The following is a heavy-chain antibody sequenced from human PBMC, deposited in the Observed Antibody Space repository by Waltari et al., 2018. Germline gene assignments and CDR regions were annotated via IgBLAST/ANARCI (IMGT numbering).Heavy chain of an antibody. CDR3: SGGEVTGTDF. D-gene: IGHD6-19*01. V-gene: IGHV3-73*01. CDR1: GFSFRGSS. Sequence: EVQVVESGGGLVQRGGSLKLSGATSGFSFRGSSIHWVRQTSGKGLEWVGRIRREPYNYATAYSASVKGRFTISRDDSKNTAFLQMNSLMTEDTAVYYCSGGEVTGTDFWGQGTLVTVSS. J-gene: IGHJ4*02. CDR2: IRREPYNYAT.